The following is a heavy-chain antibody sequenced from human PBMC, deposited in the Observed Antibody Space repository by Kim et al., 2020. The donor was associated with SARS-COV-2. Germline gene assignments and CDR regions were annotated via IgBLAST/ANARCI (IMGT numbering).Heavy chain of an antibody. V-gene: IGHV7-4-1*02. D-gene: IGHD6-13*01. Sequence: YAQGFTGRFVFSLDTSVSTAYLEISTLKAEDTAVYYCARDMLEAAGKDLDYWGQGTLVTVSS. CDR3: ARDMLEAAGKDLDY. J-gene: IGHJ4*02.